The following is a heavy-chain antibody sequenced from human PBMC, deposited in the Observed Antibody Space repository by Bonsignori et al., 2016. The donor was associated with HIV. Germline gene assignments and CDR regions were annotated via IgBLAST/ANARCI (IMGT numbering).Heavy chain of an antibody. J-gene: IGHJ3*02. CDR3: ARDEPEDFWSGYRHAFDI. CDR2: ISSSGTII. V-gene: IGHV3-48*02. Sequence: WIRQPPGKGLEWVSYISSSGTIIYYADSVKGRFTVSRDNAKNSLYLQMNTLRDEDTAVYYCARDEPEDFWSGYRHAFDIWGQGTMVTVSS. D-gene: IGHD3-3*01.